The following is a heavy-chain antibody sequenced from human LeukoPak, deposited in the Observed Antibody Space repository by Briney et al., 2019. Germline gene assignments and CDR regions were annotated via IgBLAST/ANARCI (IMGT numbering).Heavy chain of an antibody. D-gene: IGHD5-24*01. CDR3: ASEGLVEMATIYKPFDY. V-gene: IGHV1-18*01. Sequence: ASVKVSCKASGYTFTSYGISWVRQAPGQGLEWMGWISAYNGNTNYAQKLQGRVTMTTDTSTSTAYMELRSLRSEDTAVYYCASEGLVEMATIYKPFDYWGQGTLVTVSS. CDR1: GYTFTSYG. CDR2: ISAYNGNT. J-gene: IGHJ4*02.